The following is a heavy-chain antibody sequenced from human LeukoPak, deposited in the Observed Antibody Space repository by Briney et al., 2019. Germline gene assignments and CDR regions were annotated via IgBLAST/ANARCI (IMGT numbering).Heavy chain of an antibody. D-gene: IGHD3-10*01. J-gene: IGHJ4*02. Sequence: PGGSLKLSCAASGFTFSSYAMSWVRQAPGKGLEWVSAISGSGGGTYYADSVKGRFTISRDNSKNTLYLQMNSLRAEDTAGYYCAKDLEGSGSYYAFDYWGQGTLVTVSS. CDR1: GFTFSSYA. V-gene: IGHV3-23*01. CDR3: AKDLEGSGSYYAFDY. CDR2: ISGSGGGT.